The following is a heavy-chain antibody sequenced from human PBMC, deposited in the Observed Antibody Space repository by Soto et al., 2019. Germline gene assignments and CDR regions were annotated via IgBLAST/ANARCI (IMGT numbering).Heavy chain of an antibody. D-gene: IGHD2-2*01. J-gene: IGHJ6*02. CDR3: ARARVVPPARYYYYYGMDV. Sequence: SETLSLTCAVYGGSFSCYYWIWIRQPPGKGLEWIGEINHSGSTNYNPSLKSRVTISVDTSKNQFSLELSSVTAADTAVYYCARARVVPPARYYYYYGMDVWGQGTTVTVSS. V-gene: IGHV4-34*01. CDR1: GGSFSCYY. CDR2: INHSGST.